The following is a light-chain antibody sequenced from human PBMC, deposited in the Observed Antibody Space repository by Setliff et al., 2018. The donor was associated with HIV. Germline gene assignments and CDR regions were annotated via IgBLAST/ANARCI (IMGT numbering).Light chain of an antibody. CDR1: SSDVGGYNY. CDR2: DVT. Sequence: QSVLTQPASVSGSPGQSITISCTGTSSDVGGYNYVSWYQQHPGKAPKLMIYDVTNRPSGVSNRFSGSNSGNTASLTISGLQAEDEADYYCSSYAGSSTFPYVFGTGTKVTVL. V-gene: IGLV2-14*03. CDR3: SSYAGSSTFPYV. J-gene: IGLJ1*01.